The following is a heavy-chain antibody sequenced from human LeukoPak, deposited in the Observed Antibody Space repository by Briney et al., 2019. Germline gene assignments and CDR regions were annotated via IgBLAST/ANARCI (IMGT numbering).Heavy chain of an antibody. CDR3: ARRAVAENYFDY. V-gene: IGHV4-4*09. CDR2: IYSSGIT. J-gene: IGHJ4*02. Sequence: IGYIYSSGITTYNSSLKSRVTISVDTSKNQFSLKLSSVTAADTAVYYCARRAVAENYFDYWGQGTLVTVSS. D-gene: IGHD6-19*01.